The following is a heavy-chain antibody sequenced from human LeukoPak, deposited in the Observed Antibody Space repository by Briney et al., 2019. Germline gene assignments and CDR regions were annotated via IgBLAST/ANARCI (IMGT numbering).Heavy chain of an antibody. CDR1: GFIFSDYY. Sequence: PGGSLRLSCAASGFIFSDYYMTWIRQAPGKGLEWVAHIDGRGDSILYADSVKGRFTISRDSAKNSLYLQMNSLRVEDTAVYYCAREDNVWNLLYNYYMDVWGKGTTVTVSS. V-gene: IGHV3-11*01. J-gene: IGHJ6*03. CDR3: AREDNVWNLLYNYYMDV. CDR2: IDGRGDSI. D-gene: IGHD1-1*01.